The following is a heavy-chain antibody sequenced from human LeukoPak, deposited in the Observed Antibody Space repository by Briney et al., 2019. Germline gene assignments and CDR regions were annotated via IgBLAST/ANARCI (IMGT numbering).Heavy chain of an antibody. J-gene: IGHJ2*01. D-gene: IGHD5-18*01. Sequence: PGGSLRLSCAASGFTFSSYAMSWVRQAPGKGLEWVSAISGSGGSTYYADSVKGRFTISRDNSKNTLYLQMNSLRVEDTAVYYCAKANPGYSYGLGDFDLWGRGTLVTVSS. CDR3: AKANPGYSYGLGDFDL. CDR2: ISGSGGST. CDR1: GFTFSSYA. V-gene: IGHV3-23*01.